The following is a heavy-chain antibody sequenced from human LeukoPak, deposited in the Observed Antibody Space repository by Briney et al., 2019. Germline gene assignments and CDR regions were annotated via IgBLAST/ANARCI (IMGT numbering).Heavy chain of an antibody. CDR1: GGSISSYY. D-gene: IGHD5-12*01. J-gene: IGHJ3*02. CDR3: ARLPRGAFDI. CDR2: IYYSGST. V-gene: IGHV4-59*01. Sequence: SETLSLTCTVSGGSISSYYWSWIRQPPGKGLDWIGYIYYSGSTNYNPSLKSRVTMSVDTSKNQFSLKLSSVTAADTAVYYCARLPRGAFDIWGQGTMVTVSS.